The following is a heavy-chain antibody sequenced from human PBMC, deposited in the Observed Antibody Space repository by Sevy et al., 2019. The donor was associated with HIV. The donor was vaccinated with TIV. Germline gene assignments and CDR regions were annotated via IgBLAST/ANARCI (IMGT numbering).Heavy chain of an antibody. CDR2: ISTYNGDS. CDR1: GYTFTSYI. J-gene: IGHJ1*01. V-gene: IGHV1-18*01. Sequence: AAVKVSCKASGYTFTSYIITWVRQAPGQGLEWMGRISTYNGDSQYAQQLQGRLTITTDTSTSTAYMELRNLRSDDTAVYYCARAPRGSQGPGQYVLHWGQGTLVTVSS. CDR3: ARAPRGSQGPGQYVLH. D-gene: IGHD1-26*01.